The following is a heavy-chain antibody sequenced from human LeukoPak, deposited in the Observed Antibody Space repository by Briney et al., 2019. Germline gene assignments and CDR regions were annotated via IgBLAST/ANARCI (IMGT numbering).Heavy chain of an antibody. CDR3: AMSRSGSYYKSYFDS. J-gene: IGHJ4*02. Sequence: GGSLRLSCAASGFTFSSYAMSWVRQAPGKGLEWVSVLYSSGTTVYADSVRGRFTISRDNSKNTLYLQMNSLKAEDTAVYYCAMSRSGSYYKSYFDSWGQGTLVTVSS. V-gene: IGHV3-23*05. CDR2: LYSSGTT. D-gene: IGHD3-10*01. CDR1: GFTFSSYA.